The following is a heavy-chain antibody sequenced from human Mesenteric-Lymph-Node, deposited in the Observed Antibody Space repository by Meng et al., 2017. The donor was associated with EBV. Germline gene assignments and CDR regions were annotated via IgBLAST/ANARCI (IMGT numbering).Heavy chain of an antibody. V-gene: IGHV4-61*01. CDR3: ALIIVGATHFDY. J-gene: IGHJ4*02. CDR2: IYYSGST. D-gene: IGHD1-26*01. Sequence: QVHLQESGPGLVKPSETLSLTCTVSGGSVSSGSYYWSWIRQPPGKGLEWIGYIYYSGSTNYNPSLKSRVTISVDTSKNQFSLKLSSVTAADTAVYYCALIIVGATHFDYWGQGTLVTVSS. CDR1: GGSVSSGSYY.